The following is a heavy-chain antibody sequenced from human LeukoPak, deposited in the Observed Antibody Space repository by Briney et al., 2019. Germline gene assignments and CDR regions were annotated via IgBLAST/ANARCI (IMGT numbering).Heavy chain of an antibody. J-gene: IGHJ4*02. CDR2: IKQDGSEK. CDR3: AGDSTGYQADY. Sequence: GGSLRLSCAASGFTFSSYWMTWVRQAPGKGLEWVANIKQDGSEKYYVGSVKGRFTISRDNAKNSLSLQMNSLRAEDTAVYYCAGDSTGYQADYWGQGTLVTVSS. V-gene: IGHV3-7*01. CDR1: GFTFSSYW. D-gene: IGHD3-22*01.